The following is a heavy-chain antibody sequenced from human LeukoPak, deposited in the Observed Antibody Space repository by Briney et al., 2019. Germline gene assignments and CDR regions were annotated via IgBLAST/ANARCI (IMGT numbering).Heavy chain of an antibody. J-gene: IGHJ4*02. CDR1: GFTFSSYA. Sequence: PGGSLRLSCAASGFTFSSYAMSWVRQAPGKGLEWVSAISGSGGSTYYADSVKGRFTISRDNSKNTLYLQMNSLRAEDTAVYYCAKDLGCGDYFCYFDYWGQGTLVTVSS. CDR2: ISGSGGST. D-gene: IGHD4-17*01. CDR3: AKDLGCGDYFCYFDY. V-gene: IGHV3-23*01.